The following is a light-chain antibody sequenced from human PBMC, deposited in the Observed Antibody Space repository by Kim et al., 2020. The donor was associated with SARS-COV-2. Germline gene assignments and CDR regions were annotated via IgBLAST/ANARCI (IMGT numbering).Light chain of an antibody. Sequence: GQSITIPCTGTRSDVGTYKYVSWHQKHPGKALKLVIYDVSNRPSGVSNRFSGPKSGNTASLTISGLQPEDEADYYCSSYTASSTWVFGGGTQLTVL. CDR1: RSDVGTYKY. V-gene: IGLV2-14*03. CDR3: SSYTASSTWV. CDR2: DVS. J-gene: IGLJ3*02.